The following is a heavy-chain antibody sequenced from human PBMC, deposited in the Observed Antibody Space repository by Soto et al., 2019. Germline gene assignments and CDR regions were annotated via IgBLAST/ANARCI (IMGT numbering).Heavy chain of an antibody. V-gene: IGHV3-30-3*01. CDR2: ISYDGSNK. CDR1: GFTFSSYA. D-gene: IGHD6-13*01. Sequence: GGSLRLSCAASGFTFSSYAMHWVRQAPGKGLEWVAVISYDGSNKYYADSVKGRFTISRDNSKNTLYLQMNSLRAEDTAVYYCARDPNSSSWYYYYGMDVWGQGTTVTVSS. J-gene: IGHJ6*02. CDR3: ARDPNSSSWYYYYGMDV.